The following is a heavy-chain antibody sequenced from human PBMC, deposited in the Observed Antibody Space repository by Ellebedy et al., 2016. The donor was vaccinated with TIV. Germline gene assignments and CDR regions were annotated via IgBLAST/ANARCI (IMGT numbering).Heavy chain of an antibody. Sequence: PGGSLRLSCAASGFTFSDCGMHWVRQTPGKGLEWVAAISYHGTYKYYADSVKGRFSISRDNSRNTLYLQMDSLRPEDTAVYYCAKDQNGPRDDYNYGVAYWGQGTLVTVSS. CDR1: GFTFSDCG. CDR2: ISYHGTYK. J-gene: IGHJ4*02. V-gene: IGHV3-30*18. CDR3: AKDQNGPRDDYNYGVAY. D-gene: IGHD5-24*01.